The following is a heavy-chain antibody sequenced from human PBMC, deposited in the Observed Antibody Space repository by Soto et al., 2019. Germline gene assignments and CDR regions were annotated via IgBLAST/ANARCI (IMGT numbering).Heavy chain of an antibody. Sequence: QVHLVQSGAEVKKPGASVKVSCQASGYAFTTDGITWVRQAPGQGLEWMGWISAHNGNTNYAQKLQGRVTVTRDTSTSTPYMELRSLRSDDAAVYYCARGRYGDYWGQGAPVTVSS. CDR1: GYAFTTDG. D-gene: IGHD1-1*01. CDR2: ISAHNGNT. J-gene: IGHJ4*02. V-gene: IGHV1-18*01. CDR3: ARGRYGDY.